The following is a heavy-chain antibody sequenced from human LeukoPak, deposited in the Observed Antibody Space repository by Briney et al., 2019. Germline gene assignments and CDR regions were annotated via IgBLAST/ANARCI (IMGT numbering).Heavy chain of an antibody. CDR2: MNPNSGNT. Sequence: ASVKVPCKASGYTFTSYDINWVRQATGQGLEWMGWMNPNSGNTGYAQKFQGRVTMTRNTSISTAYMELSSLRSEDTAVYYCARGKLITIFGVVITSNWFDPWGQGTLVTVSS. CDR3: ARGKLITIFGVVITSNWFDP. V-gene: IGHV1-8*01. D-gene: IGHD3-3*01. J-gene: IGHJ5*02. CDR1: GYTFTSYD.